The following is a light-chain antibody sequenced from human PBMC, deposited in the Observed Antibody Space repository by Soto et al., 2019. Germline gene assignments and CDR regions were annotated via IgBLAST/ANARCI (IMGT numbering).Light chain of an antibody. CDR2: EGT. CDR3: SSYAGSSARVV. V-gene: IGLV2-23*01. J-gene: IGLJ2*01. Sequence: QSALTQPASVSGSPGQSITISCTRSSTDFENYNLVSWYQPCPDKAPKLIIDEGTKRPSEISDRFSGSESDTTASLIISGLQPEDEADYYCSSYAGSSARVVFGGGTQLTVL. CDR1: STDFENYNL.